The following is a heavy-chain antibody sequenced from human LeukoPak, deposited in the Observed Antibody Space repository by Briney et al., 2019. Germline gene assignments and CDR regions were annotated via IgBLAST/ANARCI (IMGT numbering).Heavy chain of an antibody. CDR2: IYTRGST. J-gene: IGHJ4*02. Sequence: NPSETLSLTCTVSGGSISSYYWSWIRQPAGKGLEWIGRIYTRGSTNYNPSLKSRVTMSADMSKNQLSLKLTSLTASDTAVYYCARQDTGSYRGSGYWGQGTLVTVSS. CDR1: GGSISSYY. D-gene: IGHD1-26*01. V-gene: IGHV4-4*07. CDR3: ARQDTGSYRGSGY.